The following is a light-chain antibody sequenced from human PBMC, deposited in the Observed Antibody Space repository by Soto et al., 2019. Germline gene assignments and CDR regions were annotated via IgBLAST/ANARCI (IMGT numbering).Light chain of an antibody. CDR3: QHYDDSGWT. CDR1: QSGSSTT. CDR2: DAS. J-gene: IGKJ1*01. Sequence: IVLTQSPGTLSLSPGERATLSGRASQSGSSTTLAWYQQKPGQAPRLLIYDASSRATGIPDRVSGSGSGPDFTLTISRLEPEDFAVYYCQHYDDSGWTFGQGTQVEIK. V-gene: IGKV3-20*01.